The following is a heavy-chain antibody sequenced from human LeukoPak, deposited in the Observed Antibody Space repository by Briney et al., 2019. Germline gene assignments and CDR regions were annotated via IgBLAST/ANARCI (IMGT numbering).Heavy chain of an antibody. Sequence: PSETLSLTCTVSGGSISTYYWSWIRQPPGKGLEWIGYIYYSGTANYNPSLKSRVTLSVDTSENQFSLKLSSVTAADTAVYYCARVGVEMATIPLFYLDYWGQGTLVTVSS. CDR2: IYYSGTA. CDR3: ARVGVEMATIPLFYLDY. J-gene: IGHJ4*02. V-gene: IGHV4-59*01. D-gene: IGHD5-24*01. CDR1: GGSISTYY.